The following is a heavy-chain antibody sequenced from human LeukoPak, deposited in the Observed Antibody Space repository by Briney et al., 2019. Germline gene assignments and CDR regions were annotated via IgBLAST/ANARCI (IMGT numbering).Heavy chain of an antibody. CDR3: VGDVTCSGGTCKGYFDS. Sequence: ASVKVSCKASGYTFTGYYLHWVRQAPGQGLEWMGWINPNNGDTNFAQDFQGRVTMTRDTSISTAYMELSRLTPDDTALYHCVGDVTCSGGTCKGYFDSWGQGALVTVSS. CDR2: INPNNGDT. D-gene: IGHD2-15*01. CDR1: GYTFTGYY. V-gene: IGHV1-2*02. J-gene: IGHJ4*02.